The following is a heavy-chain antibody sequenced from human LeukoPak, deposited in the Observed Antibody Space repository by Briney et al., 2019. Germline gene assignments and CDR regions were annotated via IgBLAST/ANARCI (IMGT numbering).Heavy chain of an antibody. Sequence: GGSLRLSCAASGFTFSSYWMNWVRQAPGQGLEWVGRIQSRTDGGTADYAAPVKGRFAISRDDSKNTLYLQMNSLKTEDTAMYYCATTPLGNCVASTCYSPFDYWGQGTLVTVSS. J-gene: IGHJ4*02. V-gene: IGHV3-15*07. D-gene: IGHD2-21*02. CDR1: GFTFSSYW. CDR2: IQSRTDGGTA. CDR3: ATTPLGNCVASTCYSPFDY.